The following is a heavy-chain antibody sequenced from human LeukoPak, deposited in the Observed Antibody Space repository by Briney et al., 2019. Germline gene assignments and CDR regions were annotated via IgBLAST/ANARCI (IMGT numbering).Heavy chain of an antibody. D-gene: IGHD3-16*01. CDR2: ISGLSSHI. J-gene: IGHJ4*02. V-gene: IGHV3-21*01. Sequence: PGGSLRLSCSASGFTFSDYDMIWVRQAPGKGLEWVSSISGLSSHIYYGDSVKGRFSISRDNAKNSLYLQMNSLGAEDTAVYYCGRAFPPLRTSSAGDLGGQGTLVTVSS. CDR3: GRAFPPLRTSSAGDL. CDR1: GFTFSDYD.